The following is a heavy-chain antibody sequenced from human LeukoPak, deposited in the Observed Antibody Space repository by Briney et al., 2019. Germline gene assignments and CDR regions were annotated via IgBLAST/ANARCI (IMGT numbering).Heavy chain of an antibody. V-gene: IGHV1-46*01. D-gene: IGHD5-12*01. J-gene: IGHJ6*02. CDR3: ARARTLPPGYSGSLYYYGMDV. CDR1: GYTFTSYY. CDR2: INPSGGST. Sequence: ASVKVSCKASGYTFTSYYMHWVRQAPGQGLEWMGIINPSGGSTSYAQKFQGRVTMTRDTSTSTVYMELSSLRSEDTAVYYCARARTLPPGYSGSLYYYGMDVWGQGTTVTVSS.